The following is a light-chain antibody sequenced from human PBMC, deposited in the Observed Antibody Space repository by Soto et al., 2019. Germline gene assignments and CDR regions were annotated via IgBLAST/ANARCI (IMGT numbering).Light chain of an antibody. CDR2: GAS. J-gene: IGKJ4*01. CDR1: QNIGGT. V-gene: IGKV3-15*01. CDR3: QQFHNWPPLT. Sequence: TVLTQSPATLSLSPGERATLSCRASQNIGGTLAWYQQKPGQAPRLLFYGASTRATGIPARFSGSGSGTEFTLTISSLQSEDFAVYYCQQFHNWPPLTFGGGTKVDIK.